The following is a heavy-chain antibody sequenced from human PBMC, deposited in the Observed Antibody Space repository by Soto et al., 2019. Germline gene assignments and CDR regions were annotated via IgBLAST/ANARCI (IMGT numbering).Heavy chain of an antibody. Sequence: PSDTLPLTCSVSGGYISSTSYYWAWIRQSPGTGLQWIGSLYYTGSTYYNPSLKGRVDISADTSKNQFFLRLTSVTAADTAVYYCARGLRWTRTFDFWGPGALVTVSS. CDR2: LYYTGST. D-gene: IGHD3-3*01. J-gene: IGHJ4*02. CDR3: ARGLRWTRTFDF. V-gene: IGHV4-39*01. CDR1: GGYISSTSYY.